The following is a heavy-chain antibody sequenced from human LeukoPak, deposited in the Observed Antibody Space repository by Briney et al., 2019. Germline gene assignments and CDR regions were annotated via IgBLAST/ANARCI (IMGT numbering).Heavy chain of an antibody. CDR3: ARDGAGTPGSFDY. J-gene: IGHJ4*02. Sequence: SETLSLTCAVYGGSFSGYYWSWIRQPPGKGLEWIGEINHSGSTNYNPSLKSRVTISVDTSKNQFSLKLSSVTAADTAVYYCARDGAGTPGSFDYWGQGTLVTVSS. V-gene: IGHV4-34*01. CDR2: INHSGST. D-gene: IGHD6-19*01. CDR1: GGSFSGYY.